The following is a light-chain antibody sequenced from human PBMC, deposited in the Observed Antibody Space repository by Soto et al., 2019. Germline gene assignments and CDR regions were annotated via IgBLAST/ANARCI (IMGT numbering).Light chain of an antibody. CDR3: QQYGSSPRT. CDR2: GAS. V-gene: IGKV3-20*01. CDR1: QTVRNNY. J-gene: IGKJ5*01. Sequence: VLTQSPGTLSLSPGESATLSCRASQTVRNNYLAWYQQKPGQAPRLLIYGASSRATGIPDRFSGSGSGTDFTLTISRLEPEDFAVYYCQQYGSSPRTFGQGTRLEIK.